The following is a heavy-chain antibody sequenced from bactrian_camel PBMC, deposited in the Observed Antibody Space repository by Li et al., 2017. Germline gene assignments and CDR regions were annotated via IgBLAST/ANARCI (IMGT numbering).Heavy chain of an antibody. J-gene: IGHJ4*01. V-gene: IGHV3S53*01. Sequence: QLVESGGGSVQAGGSLRLSCVASGYSVSKGYMAWFRQAPGKEREGVAAIDSTGSPTYAYSVKDRFTISKDNVKNTLYLQMNSLEPEDTAMYYCAADFVNLQLARSYNYWGQGTQVTVS. CDR2: IDSTGSP. CDR3: AADFVNLQLARSYNY. CDR1: GYSVSKGY. D-gene: IGHD1*01.